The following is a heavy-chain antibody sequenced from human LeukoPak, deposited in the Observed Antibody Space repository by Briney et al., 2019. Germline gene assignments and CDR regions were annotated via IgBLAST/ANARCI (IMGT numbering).Heavy chain of an antibody. D-gene: IGHD5-12*01. CDR2: IGISSGNT. Sequence: PGGSLRLSCAASGFNFIDYSMNWVRQAPGKGLEWISYIGISSGNTKYADSVKGRFTISRDKARNSLYLQMNSLRVEDTAMYYCARDHRYAFDNWGHRTLVTVSS. CDR1: GFNFIDYS. V-gene: IGHV3-48*01. J-gene: IGHJ4*01. CDR3: ARDHRYAFDN.